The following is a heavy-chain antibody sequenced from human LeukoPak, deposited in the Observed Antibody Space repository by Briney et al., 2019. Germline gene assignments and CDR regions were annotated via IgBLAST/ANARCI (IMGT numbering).Heavy chain of an antibody. V-gene: IGHV4-59*01. D-gene: IGHD2-15*01. CDR3: ARSRRPYSFDAFDI. CDR2: VFDSGSS. J-gene: IGHJ3*02. Sequence: SETLSLTCTVFGGSISSYYWSWIRQPPGKGLEWIGYVFDSGSSNYNPSLKSRVTILVDTSKNQLSLKLSSVTAADTAVYYCARSRRPYSFDAFDIWGQGTMVTVSS. CDR1: GGSISSYY.